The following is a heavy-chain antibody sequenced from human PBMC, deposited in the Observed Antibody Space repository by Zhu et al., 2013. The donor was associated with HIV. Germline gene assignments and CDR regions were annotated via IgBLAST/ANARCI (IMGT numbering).Heavy chain of an antibody. Sequence: QVQLQESGPGLVKPSGTLSLTCAVSGGSISSSSYWTWVRQPPGKGLEWIGEIHYGGTTNYNPSLQSRVTMSVDTSRNQFSXNLSSVTAADTAFYYCARTRVVPAAMPGTLYNWFRPRGAREPW. CDR3: ARTRVVPAAMPGTLYNWFRPR. D-gene: IGHD2-2*01. CDR1: GGSISSSSY. J-gene: IGHJ5*02. CDR2: IHYGGTT. V-gene: IGHV4-4*02.